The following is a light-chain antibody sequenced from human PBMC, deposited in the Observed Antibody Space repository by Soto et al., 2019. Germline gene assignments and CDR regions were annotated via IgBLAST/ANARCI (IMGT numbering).Light chain of an antibody. CDR3: SSYTTYSSLVI. V-gene: IGLV2-14*01. CDR1: SSDVGGYNY. CDR2: EVS. J-gene: IGLJ2*01. Sequence: QSALTQPASVSGSPGQSITISCTGTSSDVGGYNYVSWSQQHPGKAPKLIIYEVSNRPSGVSNRFSGSKSGNTASLTISGLQAYDEAEYYCSSYTTYSSLVIVGGGTKLTVL.